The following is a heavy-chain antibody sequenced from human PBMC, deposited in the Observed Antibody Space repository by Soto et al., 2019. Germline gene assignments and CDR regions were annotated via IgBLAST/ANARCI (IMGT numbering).Heavy chain of an antibody. V-gene: IGHV4-31*03. D-gene: IGHD2-2*02. CDR2: IYYSGST. CDR3: ARTPVVPAAIPRIFDY. CDR1: GGSISSGGYY. J-gene: IGHJ4*02. Sequence: SETLSLTCTVSGGSISSGGYYWSWIRQHPGKGLEWIGYIYYSGSTYYNPSLKSRVTISVDTSKNQFSLKLSSVTAADTAVYYCARTPVVPAAIPRIFDYWGQGTLVTVPQ.